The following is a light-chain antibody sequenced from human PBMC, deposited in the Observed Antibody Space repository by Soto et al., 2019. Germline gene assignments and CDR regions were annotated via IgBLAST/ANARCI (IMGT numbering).Light chain of an antibody. V-gene: IGLV2-23*01. Sequence: QSALTQPRSVSGSPEQSITISCTGPGSDVGSFDLVSWYQQHPGKAPKLIIFEGSKRPSGVSDRFSGSKSDNRASLTISGLQAEDEADYYCSSYAGSLTWVFGGGTKLTVL. CDR1: GSDVGSFDL. J-gene: IGLJ3*02. CDR2: EGS. CDR3: SSYAGSLTWV.